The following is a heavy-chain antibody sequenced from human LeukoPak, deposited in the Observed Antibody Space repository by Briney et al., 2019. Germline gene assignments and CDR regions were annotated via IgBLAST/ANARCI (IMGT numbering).Heavy chain of an antibody. V-gene: IGHV1-69*04. CDR3: ARVSGGVNLAAFDI. D-gene: IGHD2-8*01. Sequence: SVKVSCKASGGTFSSYAISWVRQAPGQGLEWMGRIIPILGIANYAQKFQGRVTITADKSTSTAYMELSSLRSEDTAVYYCARVSGGVNLAAFDIWGQGTMATVSS. CDR2: IIPILGIA. J-gene: IGHJ3*02. CDR1: GGTFSSYA.